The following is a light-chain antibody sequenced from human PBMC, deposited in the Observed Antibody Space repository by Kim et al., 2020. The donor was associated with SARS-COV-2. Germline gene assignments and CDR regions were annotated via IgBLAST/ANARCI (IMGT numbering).Light chain of an antibody. CDR1: QSISIW. V-gene: IGKV1-5*03. J-gene: IGKJ1*01. CDR2: GAS. Sequence: ASIGDRVTIPCRASQSISIWLAWYQQKPGRAPQLLVFGASTLQSGVPSRFSGRRSDTEFTLTINSLQPDDFAIYYCQQYHGYPWSFGQGTKVDIK. CDR3: QQYHGYPWS.